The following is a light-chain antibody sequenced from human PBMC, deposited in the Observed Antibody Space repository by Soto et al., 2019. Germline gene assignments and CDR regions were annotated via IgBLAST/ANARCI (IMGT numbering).Light chain of an antibody. CDR2: GSS. J-gene: IGKJ2*01. Sequence: EIVLTQSPGTLSLSPGERATLSCRASQSVSSSYLTWYQQKPGQAPRVLVYGSSRRPTGIPDGFSGSWSGTDFTLTISRLEPEDFAVYYCQQYGRSPEYTFGQGTKLEIK. V-gene: IGKV3-20*01. CDR3: QQYGRSPEYT. CDR1: QSVSSSY.